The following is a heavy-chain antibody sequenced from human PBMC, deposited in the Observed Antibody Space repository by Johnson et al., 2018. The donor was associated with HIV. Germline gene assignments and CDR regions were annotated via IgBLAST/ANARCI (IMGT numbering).Heavy chain of an antibody. D-gene: IGHD6-13*01. V-gene: IGHV3-30*18. J-gene: IGHJ3*02. CDR3: AKDMRSRSSSPRGPFDI. Sequence: QMLLVESGGGVVQPGGSLRLSCAASGFTFSSYGMHWVRQAPGKGLEWVAFISNDGSNKYYADSVKGRFTISRDNAKNSLYLQMNSLRAEDTSLYYCAKDMRSRSSSPRGPFDIWGQGTMVTVSS. CDR2: ISNDGSNK. CDR1: GFTFSSYG.